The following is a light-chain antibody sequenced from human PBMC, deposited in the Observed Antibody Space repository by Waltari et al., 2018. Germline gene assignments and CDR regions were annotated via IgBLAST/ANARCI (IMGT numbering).Light chain of an antibody. V-gene: IGKV1-39*01. CDR3: QQSYSNPYT. J-gene: IGKJ2*01. CDR2: GAS. CDR1: QSISTY. Sequence: DIQMTQSPSSLSASVRDRVTTTCRASQSISTYLNWYQQKPGKAPKLLIYGASNLHSGVPSRFSGSASGTDFTLTISSLQPEDYATYYCQQSYSNPYTFGQGTKLEIK.